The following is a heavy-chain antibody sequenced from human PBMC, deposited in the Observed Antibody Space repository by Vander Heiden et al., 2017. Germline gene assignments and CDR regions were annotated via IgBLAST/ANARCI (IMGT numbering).Heavy chain of an antibody. D-gene: IGHD2-21*02. J-gene: IGHJ4*02. CDR3: ARDPLAYCGGDCYSAGY. V-gene: IGHV4-34*01. CDR2: INHSGST. Sequence: QVQLQQWGAGLLKPSETLSLTCAVYGGSFSGSSWSWIRQPPGKGLEWIGEINHSGSTNYNPSLKSRVTISVDTSKNQFSLKLSSVTAADTAVYYCARDPLAYCGGDCYSAGYWGQGTLVTVSS. CDR1: GGSFSGSS.